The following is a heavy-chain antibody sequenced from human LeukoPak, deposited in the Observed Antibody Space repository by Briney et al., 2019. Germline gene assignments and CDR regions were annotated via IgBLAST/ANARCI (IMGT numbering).Heavy chain of an antibody. V-gene: IGHV1-8*01. D-gene: IGHD3-10*01. Sequence: EASVKVSCKASGYTFTSYVINWVRQATGQGLEWMGWMNPNSGNTGYAQKFQGRVTMTRNTSISTAYMELSSLRSEDTAVYYCARAYYGSGSYWVSYGMDVWGQGTTVTVSS. CDR2: MNPNSGNT. J-gene: IGHJ6*02. CDR3: ARAYYGSGSYWVSYGMDV. CDR1: GYTFTSYV.